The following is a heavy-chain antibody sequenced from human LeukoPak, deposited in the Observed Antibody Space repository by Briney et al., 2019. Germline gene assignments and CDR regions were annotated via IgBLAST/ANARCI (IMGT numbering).Heavy chain of an antibody. CDR1: GGSINTPNYY. J-gene: IGHJ2*01. Sequence: PSETLSLTCTVSGGSINTPNYYWGWIRQTPGKGLEWIVNIFYSGGTYYSPSLTSRVTISLDTSRNQFSLKLSSVTAADTAVYYCARQSGWYPHWYFDLWGRGTLVTVSS. CDR3: ARQSGWYPHWYFDL. CDR2: IFYSGGT. D-gene: IGHD6-19*01. V-gene: IGHV4-39*01.